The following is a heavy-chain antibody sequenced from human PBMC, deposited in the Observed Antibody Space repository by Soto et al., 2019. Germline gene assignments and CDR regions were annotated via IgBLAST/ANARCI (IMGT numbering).Heavy chain of an antibody. J-gene: IGHJ6*02. CDR1: GFTFSGSA. CDR3: TRLGGSCSSTSCYGALDV. V-gene: IGHV3-73*01. Sequence: GGSLRLSCAASGFTFSGSAMHWVRQASGKGLEWVGRIRSKANSYATSYGGSVKGRFTISRDDSKNTAYLQMNSLKTEDTAGYYCTRLGGSCSSTSCYGALDVWGQGTTVTVSS. CDR2: IRSKANSYAT. D-gene: IGHD2-2*01.